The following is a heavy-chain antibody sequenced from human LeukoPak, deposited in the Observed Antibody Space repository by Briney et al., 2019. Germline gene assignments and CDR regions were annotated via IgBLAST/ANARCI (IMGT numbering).Heavy chain of an antibody. CDR3: ATEKRITMVRGVIIGRSNWFDP. Sequence: ASVKVSCKVSGYTLTELSMHWVRQAPGKGLEWMEGFGPEDGETIYAQKFQGRVTMTEDTSTDTAYMELSSLRSEDTAMYYCATEKRITMVRGVIIGRSNWFDPWGQGTLVTVSS. CDR1: GYTLTELS. J-gene: IGHJ5*02. V-gene: IGHV1-24*01. CDR2: FGPEDGET. D-gene: IGHD3-10*01.